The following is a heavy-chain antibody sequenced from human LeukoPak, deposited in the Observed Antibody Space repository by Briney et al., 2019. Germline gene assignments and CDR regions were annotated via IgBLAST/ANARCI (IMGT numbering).Heavy chain of an antibody. CDR2: ISAYNGNT. J-gene: IGHJ5*02. CDR3: AREGSLHHSDDYYLSWFDP. D-gene: IGHD3-22*01. Sequence: ASVKVSCKTSGFTFNTYGIAWVRQAPGQGLEWMGWISAYNGNTNYAQNLQDRVTMTTDTSTTTAYMELRGLRSDDTAVYYCAREGSLHHSDDYYLSWFDPWGQGTLVTVSS. CDR1: GFTFNTYG. V-gene: IGHV1-18*01.